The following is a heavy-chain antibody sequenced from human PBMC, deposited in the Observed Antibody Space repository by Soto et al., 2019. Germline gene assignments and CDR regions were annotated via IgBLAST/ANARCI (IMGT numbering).Heavy chain of an antibody. CDR1: VFSFSNYA. CDR2: ISGSGGTT. J-gene: IGHJ6*03. Sequence: PGGSLRLSCAASVFSFSNYAMSWVRQSPGKGLEWVSGISGSGGTTFYAGSVKGRFAISRDNSKNTLYLQMNSLRAEDTAVYYCALRYCSRTTCPPLNSYFYMDVWGKGTTVTVSS. CDR3: ALRYCSRTTCPPLNSYFYMDV. V-gene: IGHV3-23*01. D-gene: IGHD2-2*01.